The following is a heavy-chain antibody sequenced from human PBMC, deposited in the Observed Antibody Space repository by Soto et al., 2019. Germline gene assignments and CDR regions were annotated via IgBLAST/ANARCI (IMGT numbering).Heavy chain of an antibody. CDR2: IYPGDAHT. CDR3: AGALYGRLYQYVMDV. V-gene: IGHV5-51*01. J-gene: IGHJ6*02. D-gene: IGHD2-8*01. Sequence: RGESVKISCKASGYTFTSSWIAWVREMPEKGLEWMGIIYPGDAHTTYSPSFQGQVTISADKSTSTAYLQWSTLKVSDTALYLCAGALYGRLYQYVMDVWGQGTTVAVSS. CDR1: GYTFTSSW.